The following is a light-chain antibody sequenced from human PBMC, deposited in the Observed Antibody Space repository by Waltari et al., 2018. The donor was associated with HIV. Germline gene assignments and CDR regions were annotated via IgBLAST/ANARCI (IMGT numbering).Light chain of an antibody. CDR2: EGS. V-gene: IGLV2-23*01. CDR1: SSDVGSYNL. Sequence: QSALTQPASVSGSPGQSITISCTGTSSDVGSYNLVSWYQQHQGKAPKLMIYEGSKRPSGVSNRFSGSKSGNTASLTISGLQAEDEADYYCCSYAGSSLYVFGTGTKVTVL. CDR3: CSYAGSSLYV. J-gene: IGLJ1*01.